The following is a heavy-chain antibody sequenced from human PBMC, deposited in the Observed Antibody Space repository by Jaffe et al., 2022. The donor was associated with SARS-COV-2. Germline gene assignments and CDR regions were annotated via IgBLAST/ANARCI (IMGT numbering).Heavy chain of an antibody. CDR1: GFTFSNAW. V-gene: IGHV3-15*01. Sequence: EVQLVESGGGLVKPGGSLRLSCAASGFTFSNAWMSWVRQAPGKGLEWVGRIKSKTDGGTTDYAAPVKGRFTISRDDSKNTLYLQMNSLKTEDTAVYYCTTATDESHPDYNWNTVFDYWGQGTLVTVSS. D-gene: IGHD1-1*01. CDR3: TTATDESHPDYNWNTVFDY. CDR2: IKSKTDGGTT. J-gene: IGHJ4*02.